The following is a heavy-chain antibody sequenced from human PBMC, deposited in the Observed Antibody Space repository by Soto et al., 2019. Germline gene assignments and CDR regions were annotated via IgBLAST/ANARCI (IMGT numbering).Heavy chain of an antibody. D-gene: IGHD3-9*01. CDR1: GGSISSSSYY. Sequence: SETLSLTCTVSGGSISSSSYYWGWIRQPPGKGLEWIGSIYYSGSTYYNQSLKSRVTISVDTSKNQLSLKLSSVTAADTAVFYFARAARESYYDILTGYSGGNWFDPWGQGTLVT. V-gene: IGHV4-39*01. J-gene: IGHJ5*02. CDR3: ARAARESYYDILTGYSGGNWFDP. CDR2: IYYSGST.